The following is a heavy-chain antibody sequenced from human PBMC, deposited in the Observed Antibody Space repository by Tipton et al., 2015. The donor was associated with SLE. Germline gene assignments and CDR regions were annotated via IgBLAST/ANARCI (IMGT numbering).Heavy chain of an antibody. CDR1: GFAFSSYG. CDR2: IRYDGSVQ. CDR3: AKDAFTGSYESFDI. J-gene: IGHJ3*02. V-gene: IGHV3-30*02. Sequence: SLRLSCAGSGFAFSSYGMHWVRQAPGKGLEWVAFIRYDGSVQYYTDSVKGRFSISKDNSKNILSLQMNSLGAEDTAVYYCAKDAFTGSYESFDIWGQGTMVTVSS. D-gene: IGHD1-26*01.